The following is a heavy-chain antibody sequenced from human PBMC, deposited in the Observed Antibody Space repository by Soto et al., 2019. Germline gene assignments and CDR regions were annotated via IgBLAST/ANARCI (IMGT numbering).Heavy chain of an antibody. CDR2: IYYSGST. V-gene: IGHV4-61*01. CDR1: GGSVSGGSYY. CDR3: ASDMHGGCTRYLDP. J-gene: IGHJ5*02. Sequence: PSETLSLTCTVSGGSVSGGSYYWSWIRPPPGKGLEWIGYIYYSGSTNYNPSLKSRVTISVDTSKNQLSLKLTSMTAADTAVYYCASDMHGGCTRYLDPCGKGTLGIASS. D-gene: IGHD2-15*01.